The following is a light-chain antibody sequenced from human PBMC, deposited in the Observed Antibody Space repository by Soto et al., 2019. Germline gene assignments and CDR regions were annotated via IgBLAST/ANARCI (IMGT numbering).Light chain of an antibody. V-gene: IGLV2-14*01. J-gene: IGLJ1*01. CDR3: SSYTGTSTLYV. Sequence: QSVLTQPASVSGSPGQSITISCTGTSSDVGGYNYVSWYQQHPDKAPKLMIYDVSNRPSGVSNRFSGSKSGNTASLTISGLQAEDEADYYCSSYTGTSTLYVFGTGTKVTVL. CDR2: DVS. CDR1: SSDVGGYNY.